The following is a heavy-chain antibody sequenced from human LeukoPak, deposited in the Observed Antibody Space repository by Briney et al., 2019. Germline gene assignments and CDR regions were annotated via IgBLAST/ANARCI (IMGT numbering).Heavy chain of an antibody. J-gene: IGHJ4*02. CDR2: INHSGSP. V-gene: IGHV4-34*01. Sequence: PSKTLSLTCAVFGGSFSGFYWSWIRQSPGKGLEWIGEINHSGSPDYNPSLKSRVTISVDTSKNQFSLKLTSVTAADTAVYYCTRGSRENYPATDYWGQGTLVTVSS. CDR3: TRGSRENYPATDY. CDR1: GGSFSGFY. D-gene: IGHD1-7*01.